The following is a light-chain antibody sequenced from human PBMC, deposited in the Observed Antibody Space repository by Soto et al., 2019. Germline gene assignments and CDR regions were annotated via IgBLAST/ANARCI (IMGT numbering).Light chain of an antibody. CDR2: ANS. J-gene: IGLJ1*01. CDR1: SSNIGAGYD. Sequence: QSVLTQPPSVSGGPGQRVTISCTGSSSNIGAGYDVHWYQQLPGRAPKLLIYANSNRPSGVPDRFSGSRSGTSASLAITGLQAEDEADYSCQSYDNSLSGFYVFGTGTKVTVL. V-gene: IGLV1-40*01. CDR3: QSYDNSLSGFYV.